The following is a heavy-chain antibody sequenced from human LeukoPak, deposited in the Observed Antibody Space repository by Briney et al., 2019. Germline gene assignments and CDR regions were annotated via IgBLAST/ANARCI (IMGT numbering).Heavy chain of an antibody. CDR2: ISYDGSSK. Sequence: PGGSLRLSCVASGFTFSTNAMHWVRQAPGRGLEWVAVISYDGSSKYYGDSVKGLFTISRDNSQNTVYLQMNSLRGEDSAVYYCASLVTIYGVVASDFDYWGQGTLVTVSS. J-gene: IGHJ4*02. D-gene: IGHD3-3*01. V-gene: IGHV3-30*04. CDR1: GFTFSTNA. CDR3: ASLVTIYGVVASDFDY.